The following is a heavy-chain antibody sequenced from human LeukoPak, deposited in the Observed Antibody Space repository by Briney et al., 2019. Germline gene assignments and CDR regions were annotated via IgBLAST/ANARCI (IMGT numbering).Heavy chain of an antibody. Sequence: GGSLRLSCAASGFTFSSYWMNWARQAPGKGLEWVSAISGSGGSTYYADSVKGRFTISRDNSKNTLYLQINSLRADDTAVYYCAKDRYYYDTSGSKGLDYWGQGTLVTVSS. CDR1: GFTFSSYW. V-gene: IGHV3-23*01. CDR2: ISGSGGST. CDR3: AKDRYYYDTSGSKGLDY. D-gene: IGHD3-22*01. J-gene: IGHJ4*02.